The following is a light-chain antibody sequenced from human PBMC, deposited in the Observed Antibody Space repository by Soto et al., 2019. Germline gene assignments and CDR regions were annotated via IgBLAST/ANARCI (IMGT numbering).Light chain of an antibody. Sequence: IQMTQSPSSVSASVGDRVSSTCRASQRITTYLNWYQQKPGEAPKLLISTSGTLQRGVPSRFSGSGSGTDFTLTSTALRPEVFATYFCQQTYSTPYTFGQGTKLEIK. CDR1: QRITTY. CDR2: TSG. CDR3: QQTYSTPYT. J-gene: IGKJ2*01. V-gene: IGKV1-39*01.